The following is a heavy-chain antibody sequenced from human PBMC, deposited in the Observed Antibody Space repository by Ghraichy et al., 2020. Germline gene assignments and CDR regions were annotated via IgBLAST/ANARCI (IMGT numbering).Heavy chain of an antibody. CDR2: MSFDGSNK. J-gene: IGHJ3*02. V-gene: IGHV3-30*18. Sequence: LSLTCAASGFTFSSYGMHWVRQAPGKGLEWVAVMSFDGSNKYYADSVKGRFTISRDNSKNTLYLQMNSLRAEDTAVYYCAKVTNYYGSGSYYKDAFDIWGQGTMVTVSS. CDR3: AKVTNYYGSGSYYKDAFDI. CDR1: GFTFSSYG. D-gene: IGHD3-10*01.